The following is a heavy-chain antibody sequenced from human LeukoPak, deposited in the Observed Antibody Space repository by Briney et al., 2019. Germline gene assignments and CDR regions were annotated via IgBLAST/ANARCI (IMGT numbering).Heavy chain of an antibody. CDR1: GFTFSSYW. CDR3: ARGHYGLDV. CDR2: MSSSGNEI. V-gene: IGHV3-21*05. Sequence: AGGSLRLSCAASGFTFSSYWMSWVRQAPGKGLEWVSYMSSSGNEIYYADSVKGRFTISRDNAKNSLYLQMNSLRAEDTAIFYCARGHYGLDVWGQGTTVTVSS. J-gene: IGHJ6*02.